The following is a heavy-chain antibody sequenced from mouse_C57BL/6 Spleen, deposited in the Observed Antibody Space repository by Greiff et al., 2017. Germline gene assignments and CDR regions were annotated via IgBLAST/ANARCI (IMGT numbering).Heavy chain of an antibody. V-gene: IGHV1-76*01. J-gene: IGHJ3*01. CDR1: GYTFTDYY. CDR3: ARSYDYVAY. Sequence: QVQLQQSGAELVRPGASVKLSCKASGYTFTDYYINWVKQRPGQGLEWIARIYPGSGNTYYNEKFKGKATLTAEKSSSTAYMQLSSLTSEDSAVYFCARSYDYVAYWGQGTLVTVSA. D-gene: IGHD2-4*01. CDR2: IYPGSGNT.